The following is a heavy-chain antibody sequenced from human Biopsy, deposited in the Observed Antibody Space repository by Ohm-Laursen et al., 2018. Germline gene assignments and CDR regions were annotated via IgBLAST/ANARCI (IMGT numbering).Heavy chain of an antibody. CDR2: IFYSGII. CDR1: GGSVSSNTNY. Sequence: GTLSLTCTVSGGSVSSNTNYWAWIRQPPGKGLEWIGSIFYSGIIYYNPSFKSRVSISVDTSKNQFSLNLNSVTAADTAVYYCARHPTGFWFDPWGQGTLVIVSS. V-gene: IGHV4-39*01. CDR3: ARHPTGFWFDP. J-gene: IGHJ5*02.